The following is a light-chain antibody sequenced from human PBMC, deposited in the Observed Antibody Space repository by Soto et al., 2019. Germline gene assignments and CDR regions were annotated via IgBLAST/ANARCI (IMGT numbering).Light chain of an antibody. CDR2: AAS. J-gene: IGKJ2*01. Sequence: EIVLTQYPGTLSLSPGERATLSCRASQSVSSSYLAWYQQKPGQAPRLLIYAASRRATGIPDRFSGSGSGTDFTLTISRLEPEDFAVYYCQQYGSSPPYTFGQGTKLEIK. V-gene: IGKV3-20*01. CDR1: QSVSSSY. CDR3: QQYGSSPPYT.